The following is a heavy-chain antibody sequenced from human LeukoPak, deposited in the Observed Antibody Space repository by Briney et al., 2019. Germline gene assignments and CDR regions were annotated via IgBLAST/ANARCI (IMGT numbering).Heavy chain of an antibody. J-gene: IGHJ3*01. CDR2: IDWDGGNT. V-gene: IGHV3-43*01. CDR1: GFTFDDYT. D-gene: IGHD3-22*01. Sequence: GGSLRLSCAASGFTFDDYTMLWVRQAPGKGLEWVSFIDWDGGNTYYADSVKGRFTISRDNSKNSLYLQMHRLRTEDTALYYCAKARGLIGGAFDVWGQGTMVTVSS. CDR3: AKARGLIGGAFDV.